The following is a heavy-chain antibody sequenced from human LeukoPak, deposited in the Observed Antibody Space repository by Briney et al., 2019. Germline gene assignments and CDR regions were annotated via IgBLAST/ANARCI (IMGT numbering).Heavy chain of an antibody. J-gene: IGHJ4*02. CDR2: ISGSGGST. V-gene: IGHV3-23*01. CDR1: GFTSSSYA. Sequence: PGGSLRLSCAASGFTSSSYAMSWVRQAPGKGLEWVSAISGSGGSTYYADSVKGRFTISRDNSKNTLYLQMNSLRAEDTAVYYCAKGVLRYFDWLAFFDYWGQGTLVTVSS. D-gene: IGHD3-9*01. CDR3: AKGVLRYFDWLAFFDY.